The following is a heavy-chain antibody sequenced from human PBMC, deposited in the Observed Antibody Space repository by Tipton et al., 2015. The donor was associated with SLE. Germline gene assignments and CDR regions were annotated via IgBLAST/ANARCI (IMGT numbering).Heavy chain of an antibody. CDR2: IYPGDSDT. CDR3: ARQTNVYNVFTGSQNNFFDY. D-gene: IGHD3-9*01. V-gene: IGHV5-51*01. CDR1: GFSFGSALSLNGYW. Sequence: QLVQSGAEVKKPGESLKISCRGFGFSFGSALSLNGYWIGWVRQMPGKGLEWMGIIYPGDSDTRYSPSFQGQVTISADTSITTAYLQWNSLKASDTAMYYCARQTNVYNVFTGSQNNFFDYWGQGTLVTVSS. J-gene: IGHJ4*02.